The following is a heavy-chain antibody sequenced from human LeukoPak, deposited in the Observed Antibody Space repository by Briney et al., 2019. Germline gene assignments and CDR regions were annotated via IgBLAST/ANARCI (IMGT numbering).Heavy chain of an antibody. J-gene: IGHJ5*02. D-gene: IGHD3-10*01. Sequence: GGSLRLSCAASGFTFSSYSMNWVRQALGKGLEWVSSISSSNSYIYYADSVKGRFTISRDNAKNSLYLQMNSLRAEDTAVYYCAGGAVRGVISVWFDPWGQGTLVTVSS. CDR3: AGGAVRGVISVWFDP. CDR2: ISSSNSYI. V-gene: IGHV3-21*01. CDR1: GFTFSSYS.